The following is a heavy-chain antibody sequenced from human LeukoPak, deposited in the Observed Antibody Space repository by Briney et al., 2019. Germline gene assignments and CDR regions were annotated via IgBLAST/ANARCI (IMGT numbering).Heavy chain of an antibody. V-gene: IGHV3-21*01. D-gene: IGHD3-22*01. CDR1: GFTFSSYT. CDR2: ISSSSSYI. CDR3: ARVEVDSNDYDDAFDI. J-gene: IGHJ3*02. Sequence: GGSLRLSCAASGFTFSSYTMIWVRQAPGKGLERVSSISSSSSYIYYADSMKGRFTISRDNAKNSLYLQMNSLRAEDTAVYYCARVEVDSNDYDDAFDIWGQGTMVTVSS.